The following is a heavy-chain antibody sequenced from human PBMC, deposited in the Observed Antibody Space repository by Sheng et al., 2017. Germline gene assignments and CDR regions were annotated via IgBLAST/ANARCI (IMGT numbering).Heavy chain of an antibody. D-gene: IGHD5-12*01. Sequence: EVQLLESGGGLVQPGGSLRLSCAASGFTFSSYAMSWVRQAPGKGLEWVSAISGSGGSTYYADSVKGRFTISRDNSKNTLYLQMNSLRAEDTAVYYCAKSAIRDGYNPRGYYFDYWGQGTLVTVSS. CDR2: ISGSGGST. J-gene: IGHJ4*02. CDR1: GFTFSSYA. V-gene: IGHV3-23*01. CDR3: AKSAIRDGYNPRGYYFDY.